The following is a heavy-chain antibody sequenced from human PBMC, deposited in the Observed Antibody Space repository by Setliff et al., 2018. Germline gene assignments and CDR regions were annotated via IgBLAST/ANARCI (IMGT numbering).Heavy chain of an antibody. J-gene: IGHJ5*02. D-gene: IGHD3-10*01. CDR2: INARDGTT. CDR3: AKNGFGVVALGVNNWFDP. V-gene: IGHV1-46*01. CDR1: GYTFTSYY. Sequence: ASVKVSCKASGYTFTSYYIHWVRQAPGQGPEWMGIINARDGTTTYAQKFQGRVTMTRDTSTNTVYMQMNSLRAEDTAVYYCAKNGFGVVALGVNNWFDPWGQGTLVTVSS.